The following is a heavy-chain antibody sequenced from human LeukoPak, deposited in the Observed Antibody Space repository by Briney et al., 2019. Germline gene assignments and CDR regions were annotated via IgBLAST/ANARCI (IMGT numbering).Heavy chain of an antibody. D-gene: IGHD6-6*01. CDR3: ARVGGIAARPKNYSYYYMDV. V-gene: IGHV3-64*01. Sequence: GGSLRLSCAASGFTFSSYAMHWVRQAPGKGLEYVSAISSNGGSTYYANSVKGRFTISRDNSENTLYLQMGSLRAEDMAVYYCARVGGIAARPKNYSYYYMDVWGKGTTVTVSS. CDR1: GFTFSSYA. CDR2: ISSNGGST. J-gene: IGHJ6*03.